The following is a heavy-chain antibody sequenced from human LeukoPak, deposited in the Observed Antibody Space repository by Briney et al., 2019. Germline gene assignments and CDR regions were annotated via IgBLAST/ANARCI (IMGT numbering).Heavy chain of an antibody. D-gene: IGHD3-10*01. CDR1: GQSLTGYF. J-gene: IGHJ4*02. Sequence: ASVKVSCEASGQSLTGYFIHWVRQAPGQGLEWVGRIDPNTGDTIYAQNFQGRVTVTSATSISTAYMELSRLTSDDTAVYFCARLGLHGSGTYYFFDYWGQGTLVTVSS. V-gene: IGHV1-2*06. CDR3: ARLGLHGSGTYYFFDY. CDR2: IDPNTGDT.